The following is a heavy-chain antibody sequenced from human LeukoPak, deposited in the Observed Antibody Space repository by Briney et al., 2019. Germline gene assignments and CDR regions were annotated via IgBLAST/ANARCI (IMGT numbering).Heavy chain of an antibody. CDR3: AKDPSRIAVAGTHY. Sequence: PGGSLRLSCAASGFTFSSYGMHWVRQAPGKGLEWVAFIRYDGGNKYYADSVKGRFTISRDNSKNTLYLQMNSLRAEDTAVYYCAKDPSRIAVAGTHYWGQGTLVTVSS. J-gene: IGHJ4*02. CDR2: IRYDGGNK. V-gene: IGHV3-30*02. CDR1: GFTFSSYG. D-gene: IGHD6-19*01.